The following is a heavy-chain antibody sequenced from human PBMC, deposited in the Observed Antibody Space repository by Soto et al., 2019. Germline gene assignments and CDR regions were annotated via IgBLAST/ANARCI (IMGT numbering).Heavy chain of an antibody. CDR1: GFTFSTYA. Sequence: GGSLRLSCAASGFTFSTYAMSWVRQAPGQGLQWVSTVSGSGDNTYYADSVKGRFTISRDNFKSILYLQMNSLRVEDTALYYCAKDPAGIVAHWGQGTLVTVSS. D-gene: IGHD2-21*01. J-gene: IGHJ4*02. CDR3: AKDPAGIVAH. CDR2: VSGSGDNT. V-gene: IGHV3-23*01.